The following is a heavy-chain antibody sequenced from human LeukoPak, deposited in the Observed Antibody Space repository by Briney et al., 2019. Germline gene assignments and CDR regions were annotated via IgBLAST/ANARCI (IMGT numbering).Heavy chain of an antibody. CDR2: INHSGST. CDR3: ARGSGSKAARPKYFDY. J-gene: IGHJ4*02. CDR1: GGSFSGYY. V-gene: IGHV4-34*01. D-gene: IGHD6-6*01. Sequence: SETLSLTCAVYGGSFSGYYWSWIRQPPGKGLEWIGEINHSGSTNYNPSLKSRVTISIDTSKNQFSLKLSSVTAADTAVYYCARGSGSKAARPKYFDYWGQGTLVTVSS.